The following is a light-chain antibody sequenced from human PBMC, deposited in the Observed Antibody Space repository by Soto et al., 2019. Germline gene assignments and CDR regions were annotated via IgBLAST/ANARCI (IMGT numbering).Light chain of an antibody. J-gene: IGLJ2*01. V-gene: IGLV1-47*01. CDR2: RNN. CDR3: AGWADSLSGPHVV. Sequence: QSVLTQPPSASGTPGQRVTISCSGSSSNIGSNYVYWYQQLPGTAPTHLIYRNNQQPPWVPDRFSGSKSGTSASLAISGLGSEDEDDYDYAGWADSLSGPHVVFGGGTKLTVL. CDR1: SSNIGSNY.